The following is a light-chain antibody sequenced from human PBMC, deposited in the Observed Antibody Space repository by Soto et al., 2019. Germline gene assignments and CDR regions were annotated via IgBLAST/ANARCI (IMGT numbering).Light chain of an antibody. CDR2: DVS. J-gene: IGLJ1*01. V-gene: IGLV2-14*01. CDR1: RSDVGGYKY. CDR3: SSYTSSTTYV. Sequence: QSALTQPASVSGSPGQSITISCTGTRSDVGGYKYVSWYQQHPGKAPKLMIFDVSNRPSGVSNRFSGSKSGNTASLTISGLQAEDEADYYCSSYTSSTTYVFGTGTKLT.